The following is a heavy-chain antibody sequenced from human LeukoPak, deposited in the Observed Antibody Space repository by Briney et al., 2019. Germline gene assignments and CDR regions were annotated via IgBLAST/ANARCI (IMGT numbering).Heavy chain of an antibody. V-gene: IGHV3-30*02. J-gene: IGHJ4*02. CDR3: AKGGYYDSSGYGFDY. CDR2: IRYDGSNK. Sequence: GGSLRLSCAASGFTFSSYGMHWVRQAPGKGLEWVAFIRYDGSNKYYADSVKGRFTISRDNSKNTLYLQMNSLRAEDTAVYYCAKGGYYDSSGYGFDYWGQGTLVTVSS. D-gene: IGHD3-22*01. CDR1: GFTFSSYG.